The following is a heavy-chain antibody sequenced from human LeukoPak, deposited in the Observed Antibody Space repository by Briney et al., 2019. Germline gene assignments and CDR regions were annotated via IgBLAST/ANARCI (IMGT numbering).Heavy chain of an antibody. CDR3: TRRDTSGAYFDY. V-gene: IGHV1-18*01. J-gene: IGHJ4*02. Sequence: ASVRVSCKASGYTFTSYGISWVRQAPGQGLEWMGWISAYNGNTNYAQKLQGRVTMTTDTSTSTAYMELRSLRSDDTAVYYCTRRDTSGAYFDYWGQGTLVTVSS. CDR1: GYTFTSYG. CDR2: ISAYNGNT. D-gene: IGHD6-25*01.